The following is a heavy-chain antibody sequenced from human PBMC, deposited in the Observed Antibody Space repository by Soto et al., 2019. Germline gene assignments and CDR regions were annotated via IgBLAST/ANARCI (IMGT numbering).Heavy chain of an antibody. CDR2: ISGSGGNI. Sequence: PGGSLRLSCAASGFTFSRYAMGWFRQAPGKGLEWVSVISGSGGNIHYADSVKGRFTISRDNSKNTLNLQMNSLRVEDTAVYNCATQDFRGTTGTTWGQGTLVTVSS. CDR1: GFTFSRYA. D-gene: IGHD1-1*01. CDR3: ATQDFRGTTGTT. V-gene: IGHV3-23*01. J-gene: IGHJ4*02.